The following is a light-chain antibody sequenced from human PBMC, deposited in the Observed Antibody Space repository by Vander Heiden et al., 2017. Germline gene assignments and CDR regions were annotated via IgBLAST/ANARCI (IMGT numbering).Light chain of an antibody. CDR3: QSADSSGADVV. Sequence: SYELTQPPSVSVSPGQTARITCSGHALPKQYAFWYQQKPGQAPVLVMYKDSERSSGIPDRFSGSSSGTTVTLTISGVQAEDEADYYCQSADSSGADVVFGGGTKLTVL. V-gene: IGLV3-25*03. CDR1: ALPKQY. CDR2: KDS. J-gene: IGLJ2*01.